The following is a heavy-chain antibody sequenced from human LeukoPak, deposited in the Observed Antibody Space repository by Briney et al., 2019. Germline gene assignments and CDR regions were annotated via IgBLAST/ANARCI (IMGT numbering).Heavy chain of an antibody. CDR2: ISSSSNYI. CDR1: GFTFSSHS. V-gene: IGHV3-21*06. J-gene: IGHJ3*02. Sequence: GESLTLTCAASGFTFSSHSMTWVRQAPGKGLEWVSSISSSSNYIYYADSVKGRFTIYRDNAKNSVSMQMNGLSAEDTAVYYCARALKPYGSSGTTYAFDIWGQGTMVTVSS. D-gene: IGHD6-25*01. CDR3: ARALKPYGSSGTTYAFDI.